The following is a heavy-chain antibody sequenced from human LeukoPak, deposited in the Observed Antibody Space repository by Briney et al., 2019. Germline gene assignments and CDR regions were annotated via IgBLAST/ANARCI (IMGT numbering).Heavy chain of an antibody. D-gene: IGHD2-21*02. V-gene: IGHV4-4*07. CDR1: GGSISSYY. Sequence: KPSETLSLTCTVSGGSISSYYWSWIRQPAGKGLEWIGRIYTSGSTNYNPSLKSRVTMSVDTSKNQFSLNLSSVTAADTAVYYCAREGGYCGGDCYSLDFDYWGQGTLVTVSS. CDR3: AREGGYCGGDCYSLDFDY. J-gene: IGHJ4*02. CDR2: IYTSGST.